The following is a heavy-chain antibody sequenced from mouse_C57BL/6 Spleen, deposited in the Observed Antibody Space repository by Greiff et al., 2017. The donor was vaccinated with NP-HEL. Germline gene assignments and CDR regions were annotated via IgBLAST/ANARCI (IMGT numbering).Heavy chain of an antibody. CDR1: GYTFTDYE. CDR2: IDPETGGT. V-gene: IGHV1-15*01. D-gene: IGHD1-1*01. J-gene: IGHJ2*01. Sequence: QVQLQQSGAELVRPGASVTLSCKASGYTFTDYEMHWVKQTPVHGLEWIGAIDPETGGTAYNQKFKGKAILTADKSSSTAYMELRSLTSEDSAVYYCTRGDYYGSSYEDWGQGTTLTVSS. CDR3: TRGDYYGSSYED.